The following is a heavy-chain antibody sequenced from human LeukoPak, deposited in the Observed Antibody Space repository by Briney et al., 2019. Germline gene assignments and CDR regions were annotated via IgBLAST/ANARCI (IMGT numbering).Heavy chain of an antibody. D-gene: IGHD6-19*01. CDR1: GGSFSDYY. Sequence: SETLSLTCVVYGGSFSDYYWSWIRQPPGKGLEWIGEINHSGSTKYNPSLKSRVTISIHTSKNEFSLKLSSVTAADTAVYYCARGEGAVAGRGWSYYFYYYVDVWGKGATVTVSS. V-gene: IGHV4-34*01. CDR2: INHSGST. J-gene: IGHJ6*03. CDR3: ARGEGAVAGRGWSYYFYYYVDV.